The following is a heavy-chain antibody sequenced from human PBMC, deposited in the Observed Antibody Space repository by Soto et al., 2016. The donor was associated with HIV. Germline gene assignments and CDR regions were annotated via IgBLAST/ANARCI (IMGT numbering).Heavy chain of an antibody. Sequence: QVQLVQSGAEVKKPGASVKVSCKASGYTFSGYHIHWVRQAPGQGLEWMGWINPTSGGTDSAQKFQGRLIMTRDTSINTAYLELRRLTSDDTAVYYCARTLRGAVGWFDPWGQGTLVTVAS. CDR2: INPTSGGT. D-gene: IGHD3-10*01. CDR3: ARTLRGAVGWFDP. J-gene: IGHJ5*02. CDR1: GYTFSGYH. V-gene: IGHV1-2*02.